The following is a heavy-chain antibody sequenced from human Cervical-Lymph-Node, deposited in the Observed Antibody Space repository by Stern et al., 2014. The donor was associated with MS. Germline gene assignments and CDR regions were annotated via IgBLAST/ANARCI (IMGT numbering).Heavy chain of an antibody. CDR2: INPSGGST. CDR1: GYTFTSYY. CDR3: ARGSITMVRGALDYYGMDV. D-gene: IGHD3-10*01. Sequence: QLVQSGAEVKKPGASVKVSCKASGYTFTSYYMHWVRQAPGQGLEWMGIINPSGGSTSYAQKFQGRVTMTRDTSTSTVYMELSSLRSEDTAVYYCARGSITMVRGALDYYGMDVWGQGTTVTVSS. V-gene: IGHV1-46*03. J-gene: IGHJ6*02.